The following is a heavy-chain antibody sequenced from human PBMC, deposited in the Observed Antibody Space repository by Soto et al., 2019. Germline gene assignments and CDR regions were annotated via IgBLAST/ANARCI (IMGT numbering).Heavy chain of an antibody. CDR2: FSATSENT. Sequence: EVQLLESGGGLIQRGGSLRLSCAVSGFFFSSYTMTWVRQAPGKGLEWVSSFSATSENTYYADSVRGRFTISRDNSKNTLFLQMNSLTAEDTAMYYCAKARDQQWVRLPFDYWGQGILVIVSS. D-gene: IGHD6-19*01. V-gene: IGHV3-23*01. CDR1: GFFFSSYT. J-gene: IGHJ4*02. CDR3: AKARDQQWVRLPFDY.